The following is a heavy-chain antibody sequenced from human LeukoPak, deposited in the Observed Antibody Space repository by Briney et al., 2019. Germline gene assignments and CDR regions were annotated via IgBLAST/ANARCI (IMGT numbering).Heavy chain of an antibody. Sequence: GGSLRLSCAAPGFTFSSYGMHWVRQAPGKGLEWVANIKQDGSEKYYVDSVKGRFSISRDNAKNSLFLQMNSLRVEDTAVYYCARDRFTSGWYNGYWGQGTLVTVSS. CDR1: GFTFSSYG. D-gene: IGHD6-19*01. CDR2: IKQDGSEK. V-gene: IGHV3-7*01. CDR3: ARDRFTSGWYNGY. J-gene: IGHJ4*02.